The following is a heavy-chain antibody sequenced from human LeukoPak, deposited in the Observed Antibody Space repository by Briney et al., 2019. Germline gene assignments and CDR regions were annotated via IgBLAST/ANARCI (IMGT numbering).Heavy chain of an antibody. CDR3: ALSGSHEGWFDP. CDR1: GGSISSYY. V-gene: IGHV4-59*01. D-gene: IGHD1-26*01. Sequence: SETLSLTYTVSGGSISSYYWSWIRQPPGKGLEWIGYIYYSGSTNYNPSLKSRVTISVDTSKNQFSLKLSSVTAADTAVYYCALSGSHEGWFDPWGQGTLVTVSS. CDR2: IYYSGST. J-gene: IGHJ5*02.